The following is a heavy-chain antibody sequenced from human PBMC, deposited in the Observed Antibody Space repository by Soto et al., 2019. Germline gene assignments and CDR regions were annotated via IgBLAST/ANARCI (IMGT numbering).Heavy chain of an antibody. Sequence: QVQLVQSGAEVKKPGASVKVSCKASGYTFTNYGISWVRQAPGQGLEWMGWISAYNANTNYAQKLQGRVTMTTDTSTSTAYMEVRSLTSDDTAVYYCARDPHRDGYALVLDYWGQGTLVTVSS. D-gene: IGHD5-12*01. V-gene: IGHV1-18*01. CDR2: ISAYNANT. CDR1: GYTFTNYG. CDR3: ARDPHRDGYALVLDY. J-gene: IGHJ4*02.